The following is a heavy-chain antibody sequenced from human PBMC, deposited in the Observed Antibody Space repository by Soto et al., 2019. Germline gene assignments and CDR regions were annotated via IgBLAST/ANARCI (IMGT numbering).Heavy chain of an antibody. V-gene: IGHV1-69*01. Sequence: QVQLVQSGAEVKKPVSSVKVSCKASGGTFSSYTLAWVRQAPGQGLEWMGEIIPIFGTTNYVQKFQGRVTITADVSTNTAYMELSSLRSEDTAMYYCARDSIAASGTDYWGQGTLVTVSS. CDR3: ARDSIAASGTDY. CDR1: GGTFSSYT. J-gene: IGHJ4*02. CDR2: IIPIFGTT. D-gene: IGHD6-13*01.